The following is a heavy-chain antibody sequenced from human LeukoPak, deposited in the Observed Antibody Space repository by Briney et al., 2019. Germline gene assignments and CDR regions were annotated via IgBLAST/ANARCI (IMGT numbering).Heavy chain of an antibody. J-gene: IGHJ4*02. CDR1: GFTFSSYA. CDR3: ARDEYSGSYKTRYYFDY. V-gene: IGHV3-21*01. Sequence: GGSLRLSCAASGFTFSSYAMSWVRQAPGKGLEWVSSISSSSSYIYYADSVKGRFTISRDNAKNSLYLQMNGLRAEDTAVYYCARDEYSGSYKTRYYFDYWGQGTLVTVSS. D-gene: IGHD1-26*01. CDR2: ISSSSSYI.